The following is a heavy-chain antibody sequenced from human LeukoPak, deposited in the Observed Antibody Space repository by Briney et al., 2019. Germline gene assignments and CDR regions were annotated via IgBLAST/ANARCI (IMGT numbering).Heavy chain of an antibody. D-gene: IGHD1-1*01. V-gene: IGHV4-59*01. CDR2: IYDSGST. Sequence: PSETLSLTCTVSGVSISSYYRSWIRQPPGKGLEWIGYIYDSGSTNYNPSLKSRVTISVDTSKNQFSLKLSSVTAADTAVYYCARVGGTNYYYYGMDVWGQGTTVTVSS. J-gene: IGHJ6*02. CDR1: GVSISSYY. CDR3: ARVGGTNYYYYGMDV.